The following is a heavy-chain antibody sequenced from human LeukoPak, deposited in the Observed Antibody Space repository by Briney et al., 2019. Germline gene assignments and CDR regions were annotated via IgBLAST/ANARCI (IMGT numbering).Heavy chain of an antibody. CDR2: ISSDGATK. J-gene: IGHJ4*02. V-gene: IGHV3-30*09. Sequence: GGSLRLSCAGSEFALTSHGMNWVRQAPGKGLEWVAVISSDGATKYYADSVQGRFAISRDASRNTLYLQMNSLRTEDTAVYYCARDLPFWETDLYDTAWGQGTLVTVSS. CDR3: ARDLPFWETDLYDTA. CDR1: EFALTSHG. D-gene: IGHD3-16*01.